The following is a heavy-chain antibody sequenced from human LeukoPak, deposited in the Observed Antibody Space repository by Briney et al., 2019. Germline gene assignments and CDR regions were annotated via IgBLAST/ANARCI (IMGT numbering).Heavy chain of an antibody. CDR2: ISSSSSYI. V-gene: IGHV3-21*01. Sequence: PRGSLRLSCAASGFTFSSYSMNWVRQAPGKGLEWVSSISSSSSYIYYADSVKGRFTISRDNAKNSLYLQMNSLRAEDTAVYYCARNYYGSGNAFDIWGQGTMVTVSS. CDR1: GFTFSSYS. CDR3: ARNYYGSGNAFDI. J-gene: IGHJ3*02. D-gene: IGHD3-10*01.